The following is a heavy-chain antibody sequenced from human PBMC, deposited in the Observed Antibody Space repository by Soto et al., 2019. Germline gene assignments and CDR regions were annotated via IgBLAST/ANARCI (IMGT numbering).Heavy chain of an antibody. D-gene: IGHD3-22*01. V-gene: IGHV4-30-2*01. CDR1: GGSISSGGYS. J-gene: IGHJ3*02. Sequence: QLQLQESGSGLVKPSQTLSLTCAVSGGSISSGGYSWSWIRQPPGKGLEWIGYIYHSGSTYYNPSLKSRGTISVDRSKNQFSLKLSSVTAADTAVYYCARGKRYYDSSGYAFDIWGQGTMVTVSS. CDR2: IYHSGST. CDR3: ARGKRYYDSSGYAFDI.